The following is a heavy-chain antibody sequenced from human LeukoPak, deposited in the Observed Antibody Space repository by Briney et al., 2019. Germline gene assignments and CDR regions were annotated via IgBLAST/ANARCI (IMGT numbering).Heavy chain of an antibody. D-gene: IGHD3-22*01. Sequence: SETLSLNCAVYGGSFSGYYWSWIRQPPGKGLEWIGEINHSGSTNYNPSLKSRVTISVDTSKNQFSLKLSSVTAADTAVYYCARGRDYYDSSGYSGLLGYWGQGTLVTVSS. CDR3: ARGRDYYDSSGYSGLLGY. CDR2: INHSGST. CDR1: GGSFSGYY. V-gene: IGHV4-34*01. J-gene: IGHJ4*02.